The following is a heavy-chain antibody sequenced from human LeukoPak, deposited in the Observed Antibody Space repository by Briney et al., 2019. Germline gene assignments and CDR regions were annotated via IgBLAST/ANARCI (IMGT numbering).Heavy chain of an antibody. J-gene: IGHJ6*02. Sequence: PGGSLRLSCAASGFTFSSYAMYWVRQAPGKGLEWVAVISYDGSNKYYADSVKGRFTISRDNSKNTLYLQMNSLRAEDTAVYYCARESLGGYYYGMDVWGQGTTVTVSS. CDR1: GFTFSSYA. D-gene: IGHD4-23*01. CDR2: ISYDGSNK. CDR3: ARESLGGYYYGMDV. V-gene: IGHV3-30*04.